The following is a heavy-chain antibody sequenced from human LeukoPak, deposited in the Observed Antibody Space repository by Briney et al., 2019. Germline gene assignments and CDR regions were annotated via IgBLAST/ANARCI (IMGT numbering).Heavy chain of an antibody. V-gene: IGHV1-18*01. Sequence: ASVKVSCKASGYTFTSYGISWVRQAPGQGLEWMGWISAYNGNTDYAQKLQGRVTMTTDTSTSTAYMELRSLRSDDTAAYYCAKDRIIAVAGYFDYWGQGTLVTVSS. CDR3: AKDRIIAVAGYFDY. D-gene: IGHD6-19*01. J-gene: IGHJ4*02. CDR2: ISAYNGNT. CDR1: GYTFTSYG.